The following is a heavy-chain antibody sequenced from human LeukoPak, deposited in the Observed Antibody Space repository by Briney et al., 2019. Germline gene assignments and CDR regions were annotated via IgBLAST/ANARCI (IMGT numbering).Heavy chain of an antibody. D-gene: IGHD3-10*01. CDR1: GYTFTGYY. V-gene: IGHV1-2*06. CDR3: ARDSGEVNGNFDY. CDR2: INPNSGGA. Sequence: ASVKVSCKASGYTFTGYYMHWVRQAPGQGLEWMGRINPNSGGANYAQKFQGRVTMTRDTSISTAYMELSRLRSDDTAVYYCARDSGEVNGNFDYWGQGTLVTVSS. J-gene: IGHJ4*02.